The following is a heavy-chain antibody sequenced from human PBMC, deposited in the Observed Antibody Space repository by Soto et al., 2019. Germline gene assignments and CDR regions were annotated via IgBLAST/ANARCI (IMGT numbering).Heavy chain of an antibody. J-gene: IGHJ3*02. Sequence: ASVKVSCKASGYTFTGYYMHWVRQAPGQGLEWMGWINPNSGGTNYAQKFQGRVTMTRDTSISTAYMELSRLRSDDTAVYYCARGRWYYYDSSGYRHAFDIWGQGTMVTVSS. CDR1: GYTFTGYY. D-gene: IGHD3-22*01. CDR2: INPNSGGT. CDR3: ARGRWYYYDSSGYRHAFDI. V-gene: IGHV1-2*02.